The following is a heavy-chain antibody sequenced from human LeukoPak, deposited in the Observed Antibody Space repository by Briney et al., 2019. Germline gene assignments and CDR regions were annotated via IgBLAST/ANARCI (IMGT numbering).Heavy chain of an antibody. D-gene: IGHD1-26*01. Sequence: GWSLRLSCAASGFTFSSYAMSWVRQAPGKGLDWVSAISGSGGSTYYADSVKGRFTISRDNSKNTLYLQMNSLRAEDTAVYYCAKDTKWELYFDYWGQGTLVTVSS. CDR1: GFTFSSYA. V-gene: IGHV3-23*01. CDR2: ISGSGGST. CDR3: AKDTKWELYFDY. J-gene: IGHJ4*02.